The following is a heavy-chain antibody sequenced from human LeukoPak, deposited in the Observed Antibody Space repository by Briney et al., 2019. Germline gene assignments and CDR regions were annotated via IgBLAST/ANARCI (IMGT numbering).Heavy chain of an antibody. CDR3: ARGTYCSSTSCYTFCFDY. Sequence: SETLSLTCTVSGGSISSYYWSWLRQPPGKGLEWVGYIYYSGSTNYNPSLKSRVTISVDTSKNQFSLKLSSVTAADTAVYYCARGTYCSSTSCYTFCFDYWGQGTLVTVSS. V-gene: IGHV4-59*01. CDR2: IYYSGST. J-gene: IGHJ4*02. CDR1: GGSISSYY. D-gene: IGHD2-2*02.